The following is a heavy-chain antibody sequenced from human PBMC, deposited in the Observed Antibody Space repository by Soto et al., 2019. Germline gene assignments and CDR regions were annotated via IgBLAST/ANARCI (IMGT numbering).Heavy chain of an antibody. CDR1: GYTFTSYA. Sequence: ASVKVSCKASGYTFTSYAMHWVRQAPGQRLEWMGWINAGNGNTKYSQKFQGRFTISRDKSKNTLYLQMNSLRAEDTAVYYCAKGPYCSTTSCYNVGLFDSWGQGTLVTVSS. D-gene: IGHD2-2*02. V-gene: IGHV1-3*01. CDR2: INAGNGNT. J-gene: IGHJ4*02. CDR3: AKGPYCSTTSCYNVGLFDS.